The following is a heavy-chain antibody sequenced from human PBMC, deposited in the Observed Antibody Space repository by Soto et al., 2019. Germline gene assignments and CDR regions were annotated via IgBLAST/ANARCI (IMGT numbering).Heavy chain of an antibody. D-gene: IGHD3-10*01. CDR2: IIPIFGTA. J-gene: IGHJ6*02. Sequence: QVQLVQSGAEVKKPGSSVKVSCKASGGTFSSYAISWVRQAPGQGLEWMGGIIPIFGTANYAQKFQGRVTITAHESTSTAYMELSSLRSEDMAVYYCARSPHYGLGSYYYYYGMDVWGQGTTVTVSS. V-gene: IGHV1-69*01. CDR3: ARSPHYGLGSYYYYYGMDV. CDR1: GGTFSSYA.